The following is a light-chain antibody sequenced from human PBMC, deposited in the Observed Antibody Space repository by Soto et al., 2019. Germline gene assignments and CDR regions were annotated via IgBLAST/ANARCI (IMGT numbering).Light chain of an antibody. CDR2: DAS. J-gene: IGKJ1*01. V-gene: IGKV1-5*01. CDR1: QSISSW. Sequence: DGQMPQSPSTLSASVGERVTITCRASQSISSWLSWYQQKPGKAPKLLIYDASSLESGVPSRFSGSGSGTEFTLTISSLQPDDFATYYCQQYSTYTPRTFGQGTKVDIK. CDR3: QQYSTYTPRT.